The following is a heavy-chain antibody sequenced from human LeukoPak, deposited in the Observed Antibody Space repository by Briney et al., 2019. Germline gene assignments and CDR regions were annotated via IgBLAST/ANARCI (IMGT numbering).Heavy chain of an antibody. CDR3: AKDLAVADY. Sequence: GGSLRLSCAASGFTVSSNYMSWVRQAPGKGLEWVSSIRASGDSTYYADSVKGRFTISRDNSKNTLYLRMNSLRAEDTAVYYCAKDLAVADYWGQGTLVTVSS. CDR1: GFTVSSNY. CDR2: IRASGDST. J-gene: IGHJ4*02. V-gene: IGHV3-23*01. D-gene: IGHD6-19*01.